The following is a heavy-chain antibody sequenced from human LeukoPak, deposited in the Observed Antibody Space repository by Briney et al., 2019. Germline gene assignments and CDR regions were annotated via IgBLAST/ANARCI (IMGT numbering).Heavy chain of an antibody. CDR2: IIPIFGTA. D-gene: IGHD3-3*01. V-gene: IGHV1-69*13. CDR3: ARGKVLEWLLLGYYYYGMDV. J-gene: IGHJ6*02. Sequence: ASVKVSCTASGGTFSSYAISWVRQAPGQGLEWMGGIIPIFGTANYAQKFQGRVTITADESTSTAYMELSSLRSEDTAVYYCARGKVLEWLLLGYYYYGMDVWGQGTTVTVSS. CDR1: GGTFSSYA.